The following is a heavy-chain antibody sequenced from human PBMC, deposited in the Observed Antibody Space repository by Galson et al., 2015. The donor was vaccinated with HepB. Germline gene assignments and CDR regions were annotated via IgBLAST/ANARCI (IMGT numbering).Heavy chain of an antibody. D-gene: IGHD5-18*01. CDR2: IYPGDSDT. CDR3: ARDPYSYGSDYYFDY. CDR1: GYSFTSYW. V-gene: IGHV5-51*03. J-gene: IGHJ4*02. Sequence: QSGAEVKKPGESLKISCKGSGYSFTSYWIGWVRQMPGKGLEWMGIIYPGDSDTRYSPSFQGQVTISADKSISTAYLQWSSLKASDTAMYYCARDPYSYGSDYYFDYWGQGTLVTVSS.